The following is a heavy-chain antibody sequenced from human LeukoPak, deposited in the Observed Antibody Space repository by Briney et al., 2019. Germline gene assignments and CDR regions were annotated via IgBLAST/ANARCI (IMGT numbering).Heavy chain of an antibody. CDR1: GGSISSGSYY. D-gene: IGHD2-15*01. V-gene: IGHV4-61*02. Sequence: KASETLSLTCTVSGGSISSGSYYWSWIRQPAGEGLEWIGRIYTSGSTNYNPSLKSRVTISVDTSKNQLSLRLSSMTAADTAVYYCARLTLLADRVRSNYHYYYMDVWGKGTTVTVSS. CDR2: IYTSGST. J-gene: IGHJ6*03. CDR3: ARLTLLADRVRSNYHYYYMDV.